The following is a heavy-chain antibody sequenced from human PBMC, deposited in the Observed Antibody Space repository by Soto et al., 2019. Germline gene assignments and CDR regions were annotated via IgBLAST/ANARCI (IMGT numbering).Heavy chain of an antibody. D-gene: IGHD6-19*01. CDR1: GYRFYSFG. V-gene: IGHV5-51*01. J-gene: IGHJ4*02. CDR3: ARAVDHFDTHGYFDS. CDR2: IWAGDSET. Sequence: PAESLTICRGVRGYRFYSFGIALVRQVPGKGLEWMGIIWAGDSETRYSPSFEGQVTISGAKSINTAYLQWSSLKASDTAIYYCARAVDHFDTHGYFDSWGPGTMVTRSS.